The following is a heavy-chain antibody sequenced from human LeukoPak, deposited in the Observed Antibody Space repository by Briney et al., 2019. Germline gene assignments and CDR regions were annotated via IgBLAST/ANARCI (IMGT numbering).Heavy chain of an antibody. CDR1: GFTFSSYA. CDR2: ISYDGSNK. J-gene: IGHJ4*02. V-gene: IGHV3-30-3*01. CDR3: ARDLYYYGSGSPDY. D-gene: IGHD3-10*01. Sequence: GGSLRLSCAASGFTFSSYAMHWVRQAPGKGLEWVAVISYDGSNKYYADSVKGRFTISRDNSKNTLYLQMNSLRAEDTAVYHCARDLYYYGSGSPDYWGQGTLVTVSS.